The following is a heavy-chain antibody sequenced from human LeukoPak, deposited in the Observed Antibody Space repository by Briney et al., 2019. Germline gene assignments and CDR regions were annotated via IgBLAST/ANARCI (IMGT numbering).Heavy chain of an antibody. CDR1: GDSISRSRHF. Sequence: PSETLSLTCNVSGDSISRSRHFWAWIRQSPGRGLEWIGYIYNSGSTYYNPSLKSRVTISVDTSKNQFSLRLSSVTAADTAVYYCARWGTYASTSNWFDPWGQGTLVTVSS. CDR3: ARWGTYASTSNWFDP. CDR2: IYNSGST. V-gene: IGHV4-39*07. D-gene: IGHD2-2*01. J-gene: IGHJ5*02.